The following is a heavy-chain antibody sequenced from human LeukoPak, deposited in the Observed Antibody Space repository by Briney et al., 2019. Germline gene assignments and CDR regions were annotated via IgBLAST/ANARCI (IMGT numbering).Heavy chain of an antibody. V-gene: IGHV4-59*01. D-gene: IGHD3-22*01. CDR2: IYYSGST. Sequence: SETLSLTCTVSGGSISSYYWSWIRQPPGKGLEWIGYIYYSGSTNYNPSLKSRVTISVYTSKNQFSLKLSSVTAADSAVYYCARLKYYYDSSGYRAEYFQHWGQGTLVTVSS. CDR3: ARLKYYYDSSGYRAEYFQH. CDR1: GGSISSYY. J-gene: IGHJ1*01.